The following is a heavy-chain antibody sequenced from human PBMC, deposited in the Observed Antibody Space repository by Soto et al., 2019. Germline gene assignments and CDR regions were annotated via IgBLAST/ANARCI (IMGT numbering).Heavy chain of an antibody. CDR1: GFTFDDYA. V-gene: IGHV3-9*01. Sequence: EVQLVESGGGLVQPGRSLRLSCAASGFTFDDYAMHWVRQGPGKGLEWVSSISWNSGNLGYADSVKGRFTISRDNAKNTLHLQMTSLRGEDTALYYCAKGASTTVFAFNDYWGQGTLVTVSS. CDR2: ISWNSGNL. CDR3: AKGASTTVFAFNDY. D-gene: IGHD4-17*01. J-gene: IGHJ4*02.